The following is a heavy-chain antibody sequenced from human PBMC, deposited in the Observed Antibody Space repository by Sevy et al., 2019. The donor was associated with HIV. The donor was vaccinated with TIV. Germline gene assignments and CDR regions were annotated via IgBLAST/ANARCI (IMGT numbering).Heavy chain of an antibody. D-gene: IGHD4-4*01. V-gene: IGHV4-34*01. Sequence: SETLSLTCAVYGGSFSGYYWNWIRQPPGKGLEWIGEINHSGSTNYNPSLNSRVTISVDTSKNQFSLKLNSVTAADTAVYYWAGGNDWVTTQIDDWGQGTLVTVSS. CDR3: AGGNDWVTTQIDD. CDR1: GGSFSGYY. J-gene: IGHJ4*02. CDR2: INHSGST.